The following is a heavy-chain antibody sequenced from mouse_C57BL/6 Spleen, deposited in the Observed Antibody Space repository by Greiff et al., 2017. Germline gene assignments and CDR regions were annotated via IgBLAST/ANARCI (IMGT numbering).Heavy chain of an antibody. J-gene: IGHJ2*01. Sequence: EVQVVESGGGLVKPGGSLKLSCAASGFTFSSYAMSWVRQTPEKRLEWVATISDGGSYTYYPDNVKGRFTISRDNAKNNLYLQMSHLKSEDTAMYYCARDGNYSNLFDYWGQGTTLTVSS. V-gene: IGHV5-4*01. D-gene: IGHD2-5*01. CDR1: GFTFSSYA. CDR3: ARDGNYSNLFDY. CDR2: ISDGGSYT.